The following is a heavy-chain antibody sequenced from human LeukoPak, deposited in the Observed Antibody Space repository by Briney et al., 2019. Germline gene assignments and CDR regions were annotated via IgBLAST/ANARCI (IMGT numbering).Heavy chain of an antibody. J-gene: IGHJ3*02. Sequence: GAPVKVSCKAYGYTFTSYGINWLRQAPGQGPEWMGWISAYNGNTKYAQNLQGRVTMTTDTSTSTAYMELRSLRSDDTAVYYCARGRAWIQLLDAFDIWGQGTVVTVSS. CDR2: ISAYNGNT. D-gene: IGHD5-18*01. V-gene: IGHV1-18*01. CDR1: GYTFTSYG. CDR3: ARGRAWIQLLDAFDI.